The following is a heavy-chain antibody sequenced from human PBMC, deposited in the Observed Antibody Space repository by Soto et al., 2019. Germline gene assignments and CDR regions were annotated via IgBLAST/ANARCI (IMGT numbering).Heavy chain of an antibody. Sequence: SETLSLTCAVSGGSIGSGGYSWSWIRQPPGKGLEWIGYIYYSGSTSYNPSLKSRVTISVDTSKNQFSLKLSSVTAADTAVYYCARRYSSSLDVWGQGTTVTVSS. CDR3: ARRYSSSLDV. V-gene: IGHV4-61*08. CDR1: GGSIGSGGYS. CDR2: IYYSGST. D-gene: IGHD6-13*01. J-gene: IGHJ6*02.